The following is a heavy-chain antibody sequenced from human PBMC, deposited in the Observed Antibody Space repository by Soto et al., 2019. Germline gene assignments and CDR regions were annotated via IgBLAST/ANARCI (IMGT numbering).Heavy chain of an antibody. J-gene: IGHJ6*02. CDR1: GGSISSSSYY. D-gene: IGHD3-22*01. Sequence: SETLSLTCTVSGGSISSSSYYWGWIRQPPGKGLEWIGSIYYSGSTYYNPSLKSRVTISVDTSKNQFSLKLSSVTAADTAVFYCARHFPPDYDSSGYYYYYYGMDVWGQGTTVTVSS. CDR3: ARHFPPDYDSSGYYYYYYGMDV. CDR2: IYYSGST. V-gene: IGHV4-39*01.